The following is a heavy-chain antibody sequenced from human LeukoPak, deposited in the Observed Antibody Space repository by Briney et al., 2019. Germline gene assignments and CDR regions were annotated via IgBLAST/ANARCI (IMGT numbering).Heavy chain of an antibody. CDR2: INPNSGGT. CDR3: ATGPYCYDSSGYRLNY. Sequence: ASVKVSCKASGYTFTGYYMHWVRQAPGQGLEWMGWINPNSGGTNYAQKFQGRVTMTRDTSISTAYMELSRLRSDDTAVYYCATGPYCYDSSGYRLNYWGQGTLVTVSS. V-gene: IGHV1-2*02. D-gene: IGHD3-22*01. CDR1: GYTFTGYY. J-gene: IGHJ4*02.